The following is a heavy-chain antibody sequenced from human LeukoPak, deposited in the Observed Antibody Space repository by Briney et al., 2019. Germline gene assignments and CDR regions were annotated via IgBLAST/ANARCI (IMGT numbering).Heavy chain of an antibody. J-gene: IGHJ4*02. CDR2: IRYDGSNK. D-gene: IGHD1-14*01. V-gene: IGHV3-30*02. CDR3: AKDPTTISWPGFFDY. Sequence: PGGSLRLSCAASGFTFSSYGMHWVRQAPGKGLEWVAFIRYDGSNKYYADSVKGRFTISRDNSKNTLYPQMNSLRAEDTAVYYCAKDPTTISWPGFFDYWGQGTLVTVSS. CDR1: GFTFSSYG.